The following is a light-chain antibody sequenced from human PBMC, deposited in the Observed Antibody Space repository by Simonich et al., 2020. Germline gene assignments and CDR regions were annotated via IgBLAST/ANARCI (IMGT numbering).Light chain of an antibody. J-gene: IGLJ2*01. CDR3: SSYTSSSTFVV. Sequence: QSALTQPASVSGSPGQSITISCTGTSSDVGGYNSVSWYPPHPGKAPKLMIYDVSKRPSGVSNRFSGPKSGNTASLTISGLQAEDEADYYCSSYTSSSTFVVFGGGTKLTVL. CDR2: DVS. V-gene: IGLV2-14*01. CDR1: SSDVGGYNS.